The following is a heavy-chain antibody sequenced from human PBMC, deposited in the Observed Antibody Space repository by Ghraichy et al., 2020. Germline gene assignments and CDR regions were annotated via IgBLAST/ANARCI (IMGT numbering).Heavy chain of an antibody. Sequence: GSLNISCAASGFTFSNSPMHWVRQAPGKGLEYVSAISTDGAGTYYANSVKGRFTVSRDNSKNTLYLQMGSLRPEDMAVYYCARRKEALDIWGQGTMVTVSS. CDR2: ISTDGAGT. CDR3: ARRKEALDI. CDR1: GFTFSNSP. V-gene: IGHV3-64*01. J-gene: IGHJ3*02.